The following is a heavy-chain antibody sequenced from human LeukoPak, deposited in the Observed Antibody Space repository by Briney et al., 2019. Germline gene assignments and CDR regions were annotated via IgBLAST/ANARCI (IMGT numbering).Heavy chain of an antibody. Sequence: GRSLRLSCAASGFTFSSYAMHWVRQAPGKGLEWVAVISYDGSNKYYADSVKGRFTISRDNSKNTLYLQMNSLRAEDTAVYYCAKMGDHYYGSGSLSPGYWGQGTLVTVSS. J-gene: IGHJ4*02. CDR2: ISYDGSNK. V-gene: IGHV3-30-3*02. D-gene: IGHD3-10*01. CDR3: AKMGDHYYGSGSLSPGY. CDR1: GFTFSSYA.